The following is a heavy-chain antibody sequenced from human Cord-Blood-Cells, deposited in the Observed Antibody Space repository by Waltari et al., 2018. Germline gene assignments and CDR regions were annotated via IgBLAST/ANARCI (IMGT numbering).Heavy chain of an antibody. Sequence: EVQLLESGGGLVQPGGSLRLSCAASGFNFSSHAMSWVRQAPGKGREGVSAISGSGGSTYYADSVKGRFTISRDNSKNTLYLQMNSLRAEDTAVYYCAKDAQVGATYYFDYWGQGTLVTVSS. CDR1: GFNFSSHA. CDR2: ISGSGGST. J-gene: IGHJ4*02. CDR3: AKDAQVGATYYFDY. V-gene: IGHV3-23*01. D-gene: IGHD1-26*01.